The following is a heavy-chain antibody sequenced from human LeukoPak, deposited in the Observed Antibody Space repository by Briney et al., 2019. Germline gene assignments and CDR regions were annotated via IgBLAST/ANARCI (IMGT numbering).Heavy chain of an antibody. Sequence: PGGSLRLSCAASGFTFSTYAMSWVRQAPGKGLEWVSAISGSGGSTYYADSVKGRFTISRDNSKNTLYLQMNSLRAEDTAVYYCASYRSDYYRYYFDYWGQGTLVTVSS. D-gene: IGHD2-21*02. CDR3: ASYRSDYYRYYFDY. V-gene: IGHV3-23*01. CDR2: ISGSGGST. CDR1: GFTFSTYA. J-gene: IGHJ4*02.